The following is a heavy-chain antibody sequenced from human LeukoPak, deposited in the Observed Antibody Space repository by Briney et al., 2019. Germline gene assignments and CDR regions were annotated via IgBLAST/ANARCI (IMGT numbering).Heavy chain of an antibody. D-gene: IGHD3-22*01. CDR2: FYVGVGP. V-gene: IGHV4-4*07. CDR1: GGSMYSNY. CDR3: AKMRPYDSTGYSPGHYMDV. J-gene: IGHJ6*03. Sequence: SETLSLTCSVSGGSMYSNYWSWIRQTAGKGLEWIGRFYVGVGPNYNPSFKSRVTMSVDTSKNQLVLKLSAVTAADTAVYYCAKMRPYDSTGYSPGHYMDVWGKGTTVTVYS.